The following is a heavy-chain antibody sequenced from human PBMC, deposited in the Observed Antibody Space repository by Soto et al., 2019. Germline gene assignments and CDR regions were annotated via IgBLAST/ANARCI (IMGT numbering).Heavy chain of an antibody. CDR1: GYTFTSYG. V-gene: IGHV1-18*01. Sequence: QVQLVQSGAEVKKPGASVKVSCKASGYTFTSYGISWVRQAPGQGLEWMGWISAYNGNTNYAQKLQGRVTMTTDTSTSTAYRELRSLGSYDTAVYYCASGWFGEFVYYFDYWGQGTLVTVSS. J-gene: IGHJ4*02. D-gene: IGHD3-10*01. CDR2: ISAYNGNT. CDR3: ASGWFGEFVYYFDY.